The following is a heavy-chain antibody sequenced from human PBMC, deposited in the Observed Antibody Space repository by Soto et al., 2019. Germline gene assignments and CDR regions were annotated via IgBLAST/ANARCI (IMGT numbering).Heavy chain of an antibody. V-gene: IGHV1-18*01. CDR2: ISAYNGNT. D-gene: IGHD6-13*01. J-gene: IGHJ4*02. Sequence: ASVKVSCKASGYTFASYGISWVRQAPGQGLEWMGWISAYNGNTNYAQKLQGRVTMTTDTSTSTAYMELRSLRSDDTAVYYCARQFDSSSWYYFDYWGQGTLVTVSS. CDR1: GYTFASYG. CDR3: ARQFDSSSWYYFDY.